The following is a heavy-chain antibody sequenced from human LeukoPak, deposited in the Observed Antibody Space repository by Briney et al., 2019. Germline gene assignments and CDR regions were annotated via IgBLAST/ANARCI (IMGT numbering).Heavy chain of an antibody. CDR3: ARPKGYCSSTSCPRSNAFVI. V-gene: IGHV4-34*01. D-gene: IGHD2-2*01. J-gene: IGHJ3*02. Sequence: PSETLSLTCAVYGGSFSGYYWSWIRQPPGKGLEWIGEINHSGSTNYNPSLKSRVTISVDTSKNQFSLKLSSVTAADTAVYYCARPKGYCSSTSCPRSNAFVIWGQGTMVTVSS. CDR1: GGSFSGYY. CDR2: INHSGST.